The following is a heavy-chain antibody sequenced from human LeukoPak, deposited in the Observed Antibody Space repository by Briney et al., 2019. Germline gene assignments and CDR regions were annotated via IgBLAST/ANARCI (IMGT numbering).Heavy chain of an antibody. J-gene: IGHJ4*02. CDR3: AKSSSWYY. Sequence: GRSLRLSVAASGFTVSSYAMGWVGQAPGKGLEWVSAISGSRGSTYYADSVKGRFTISRDNSKNTLYLQMNSLRADDTAVYYCAKSSSWYYWGQGTLVTVSS. V-gene: IGHV3-23*01. CDR1: GFTVSSYA. CDR2: ISGSRGST. D-gene: IGHD6-13*01.